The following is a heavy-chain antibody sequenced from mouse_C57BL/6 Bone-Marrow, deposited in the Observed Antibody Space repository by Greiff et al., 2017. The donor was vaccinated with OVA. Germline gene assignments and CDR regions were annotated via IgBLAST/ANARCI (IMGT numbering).Heavy chain of an antibody. CDR3: ARADGSARAMDY. D-gene: IGHD2-3*01. CDR1: GYSITSGYY. Sequence: EVQRVESGPGLVKPSQSLSLTCSVTGYSITSGYYWNWIRQFPGNKLEWMGYISYDGSNNYNPSLKNRISITRDTSKNQFFLKLNSVTTEDTATYYCARADGSARAMDYWGQGTSVTVSS. J-gene: IGHJ4*01. V-gene: IGHV3-6*01. CDR2: ISYDGSN.